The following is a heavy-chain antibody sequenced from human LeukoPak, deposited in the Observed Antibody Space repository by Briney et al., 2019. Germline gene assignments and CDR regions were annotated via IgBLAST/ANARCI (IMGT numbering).Heavy chain of an antibody. J-gene: IGHJ4*02. CDR1: GYTFTTYH. CDR2: MNPYSGDR. CDR3: ARTTSLTASGYDY. Sequence: ASVKVSCKTSGYTFTTYHINWVRQATGQGLEWLGWMNPYSGDRGYAQKFQGRLSITSDTSISTAYMELSSLRSDDTAVYFCARTTSLTASGYDYCGQGTLVTVSS. D-gene: IGHD2-21*02. V-gene: IGHV1-8*03.